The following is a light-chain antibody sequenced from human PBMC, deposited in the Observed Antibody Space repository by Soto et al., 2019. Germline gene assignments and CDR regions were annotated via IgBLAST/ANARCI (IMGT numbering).Light chain of an antibody. Sequence: EIVMTQSPATLSVSPGERATLSCRASQSVSSTLAWYQHKPGQAPTLLIYGASTRATGVPARFSGSGSGTEFTLTISSLQSEDFAVYSCQQYNNWPLTFGGGTKVEIK. CDR2: GAS. V-gene: IGKV3-15*01. CDR1: QSVSST. J-gene: IGKJ4*01. CDR3: QQYNNWPLT.